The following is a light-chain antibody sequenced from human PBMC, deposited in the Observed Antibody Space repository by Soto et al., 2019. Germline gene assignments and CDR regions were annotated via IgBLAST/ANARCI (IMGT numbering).Light chain of an antibody. CDR1: QGISSL. J-gene: IGKJ5*01. Sequence: IQLTQSPSSLSASVGDRVTITCRASQGISSLLAWYQQKPGKAPKLMIYEASTLQSGVPSRFSGSGSGTEFTLTISGLLPEDFATYHCQQLNTLPFTFGQGTRLEIK. CDR2: EAS. V-gene: IGKV1-9*01. CDR3: QQLNTLPFT.